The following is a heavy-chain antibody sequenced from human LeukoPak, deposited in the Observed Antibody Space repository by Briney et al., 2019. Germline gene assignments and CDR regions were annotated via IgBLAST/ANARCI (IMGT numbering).Heavy chain of an antibody. Sequence: PGGSLRLSCAASGFTFSSYAMYWVRQAPGKGLEWVAVISYDGSDKFYADSVKGRFTISRDSSKNTLYLQMNSLRAEDTAVYYCAKKKQSSGYNFNWFDPWGQGTLVTVSS. J-gene: IGHJ5*02. CDR1: GFTFSSYA. V-gene: IGHV3-30*04. CDR2: ISYDGSDK. D-gene: IGHD3-22*01. CDR3: AKKKQSSGYNFNWFDP.